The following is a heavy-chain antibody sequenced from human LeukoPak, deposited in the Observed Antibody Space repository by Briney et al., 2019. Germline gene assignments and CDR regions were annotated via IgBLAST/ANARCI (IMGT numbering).Heavy chain of an antibody. Sequence: GGSLRLSWAASGFTFSSYAMSWVRQAPGKGLEWVSSITSSGSNVYYADSVKGRFTISRDNSKNTLYLQMNSLRAEDTAVYYCAKVGGATYISRGWFDPWGQGTLVTVSS. D-gene: IGHD1-26*01. CDR1: GFTFSSYA. CDR3: AKVGGATYISRGWFDP. J-gene: IGHJ5*02. V-gene: IGHV3-23*01. CDR2: ITSSGSNV.